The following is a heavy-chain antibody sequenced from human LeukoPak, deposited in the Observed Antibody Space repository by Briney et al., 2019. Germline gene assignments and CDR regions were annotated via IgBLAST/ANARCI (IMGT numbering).Heavy chain of an antibody. D-gene: IGHD1-26*01. CDR3: ARTAGPGRVVGATSRSFDY. CDR1: GGTFSSYA. J-gene: IGHJ4*02. Sequence: SVKVSCKASGGTFSSYAISWVRQAPGQGLEWMGGIIPIFGTANYAQKFQGRVTITTDESTSTAYMELSSLRSEDTAVYYCARTAGPGRVVGATSRSFDYWGQGTLVTVSS. CDR2: IIPIFGTA. V-gene: IGHV1-69*05.